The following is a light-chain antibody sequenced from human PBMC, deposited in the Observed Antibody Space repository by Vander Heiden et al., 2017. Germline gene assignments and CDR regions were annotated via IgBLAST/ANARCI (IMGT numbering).Light chain of an antibody. J-gene: IGKJ2*01. CDR1: PSVSSSY. Sequence: EIVLTQSPATLSLSPGERATLSCRASPSVSSSYLSWYQQKPGQAPRLLIYAASTRATGIPARFSGSGSGTDFTLTISSLQPEDFAVYYCQQDYNFPHTFGQGTKLEIK. CDR2: AAS. V-gene: IGKV3D-7*01. CDR3: QQDYNFPHT.